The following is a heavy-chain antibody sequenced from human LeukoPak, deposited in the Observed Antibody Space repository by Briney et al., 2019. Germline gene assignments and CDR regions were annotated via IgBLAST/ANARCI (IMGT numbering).Heavy chain of an antibody. J-gene: IGHJ5*02. CDR1: GGTFNNSA. Sequence: ASVKVSCKTSGGTFNNSAISWVRQAPGQGLEWLGGIMPLFGTAGYAQKSQGRVTITKDESTRTVYLELTSLTSDDTAVYYCARDVHGDYGSGWFDPWGQGTLVSVFS. V-gene: IGHV1-69*05. CDR3: ARDVHGDYGSGWFDP. D-gene: IGHD4-17*01. CDR2: IMPLFGTA.